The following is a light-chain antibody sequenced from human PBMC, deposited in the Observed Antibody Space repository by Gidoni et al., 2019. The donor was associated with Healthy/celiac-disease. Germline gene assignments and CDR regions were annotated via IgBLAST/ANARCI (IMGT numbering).Light chain of an antibody. J-gene: IGKJ5*01. V-gene: IGKV1-33*01. Sequence: DIQMTQSPSSLSASVGDRVTITCQASQDISNYLNWYQQKPGKAPQLLLYDASNLETGVPSRFSGSGSGTDFTFPISSLQPEDIATYYCQPYDNLPIPFGQGTRLEIK. CDR2: DAS. CDR3: QPYDNLPIP. CDR1: QDISNY.